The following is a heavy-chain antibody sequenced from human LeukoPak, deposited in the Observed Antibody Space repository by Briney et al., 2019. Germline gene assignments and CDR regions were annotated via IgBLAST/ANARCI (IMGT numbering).Heavy chain of an antibody. Sequence: ASVKVSCKASGYTFTGYYMHWVRQAPGQGLEWMGRINPNSGGTNYAQKFQGRVTMTRDTSTSTVYMELSSLRSEDTAVYYCARDPTGYSYGYYFDYWGQGTLVTVSS. D-gene: IGHD5-18*01. V-gene: IGHV1-2*06. CDR2: INPNSGGT. CDR3: ARDPTGYSYGYYFDY. J-gene: IGHJ4*02. CDR1: GYTFTGYY.